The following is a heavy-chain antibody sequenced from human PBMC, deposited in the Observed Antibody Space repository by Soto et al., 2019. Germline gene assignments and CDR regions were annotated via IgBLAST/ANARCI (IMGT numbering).Heavy chain of an antibody. J-gene: IGHJ3*02. CDR3: AIIMTHSDSSDI. CDR1: GYSFAGFY. D-gene: IGHD3-16*01. V-gene: IGHV1-2*04. CDR2: INSNSGAT. Sequence: ASVKVSCKASGYSFAGFYIHWMRQAPGQGLEWVGSINSNSGATTYAQKFQDSVAMTRDTSVSTAYMDLKRLTSDDTDIYYCAIIMTHSDSSDIWGQGTMVTVS.